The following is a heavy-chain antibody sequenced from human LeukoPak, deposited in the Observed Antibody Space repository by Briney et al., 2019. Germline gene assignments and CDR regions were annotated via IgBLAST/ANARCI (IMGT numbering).Heavy chain of an antibody. CDR3: ARDSVDSSGYYSPTFDY. D-gene: IGHD3-22*01. J-gene: IGHJ4*02. CDR1: GYASTGYY. CDR2: INPNSGGT. V-gene: IGHV1-2*02. Sequence: ASVKVSCKASGYASTGYYVHWVRQAPGQGLEWMGWINPNSGGTNYAQKFQGRVTMTRDTSISTAYMELSRLRSDDTAVYYCARDSVDSSGYYSPTFDYWGQGTLVTVSS.